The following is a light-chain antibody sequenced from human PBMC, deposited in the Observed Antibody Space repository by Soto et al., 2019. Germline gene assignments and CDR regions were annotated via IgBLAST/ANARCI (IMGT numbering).Light chain of an antibody. CDR3: CSYAGSSLVV. J-gene: IGLJ3*02. V-gene: IGLV2-11*01. CDR1: RSDVGGYNY. CDR2: DVS. Sequence: QSALTQPRSVSGSPGQSVTISCTGTRSDVGGYNYVSWYQQHPGKAPKLMIDDVSKRPSGVPDRFSGSKSDNTAALTISGLQAEDEADDYCCSYAGSSLVVFGGGTKLTVL.